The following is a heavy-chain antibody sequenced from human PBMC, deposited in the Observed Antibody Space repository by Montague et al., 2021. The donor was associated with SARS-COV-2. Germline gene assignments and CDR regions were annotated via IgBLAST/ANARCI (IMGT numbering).Heavy chain of an antibody. CDR2: IYYSGST. CDR3: ARARRGSGSGSYFDILVNWFDP. D-gene: IGHD3-10*01. V-gene: IGHV4-31*03. J-gene: IGHJ5*02. CDR1: GGSISSGSYY. Sequence: TLSLTCTLSGGSISSGSYYWSWIRQHPGKGLEWIGYIYYSGSTYYXPSLKSRVTISVDTSKNQFSLKLSSVTAADTAVYYCARARRGSGSGSYFDILVNWFDPWGQGTLVTVSS.